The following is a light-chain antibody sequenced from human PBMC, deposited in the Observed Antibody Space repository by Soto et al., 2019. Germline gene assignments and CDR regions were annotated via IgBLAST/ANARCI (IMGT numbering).Light chain of an antibody. V-gene: IGLV1-51*02. Sequence: QSVLTQPPSVSAAPGQKVTISCSGSSSNIGNNYVSWYQQLPGTAPKLLIYENNKRPSGIPDRFSGSKSGTSATLGITGLQTGDEADYYSGTWDSSLSAGVFRPGTKVTVL. J-gene: IGLJ1*01. CDR1: SSNIGNNY. CDR3: GTWDSSLSAGV. CDR2: ENN.